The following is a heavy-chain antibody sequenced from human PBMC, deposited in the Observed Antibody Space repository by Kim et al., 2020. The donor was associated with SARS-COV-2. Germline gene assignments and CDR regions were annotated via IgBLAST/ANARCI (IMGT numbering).Heavy chain of an antibody. CDR2: IYSGGST. J-gene: IGHJ4*02. CDR1: EFIVTSNY. Sequence: GGSLRLSCAASEFIVTSNYMSWVRQAPGKGLEWVSVIYSGGSTYYADSVKGRFTISRENSKNTLYLQMNSLRAEDTAVYYCARDLVRWHDYWGQGTLVTVSS. V-gene: IGHV3-66*02. D-gene: IGHD4-17*01. CDR3: ARDLVRWHDY.